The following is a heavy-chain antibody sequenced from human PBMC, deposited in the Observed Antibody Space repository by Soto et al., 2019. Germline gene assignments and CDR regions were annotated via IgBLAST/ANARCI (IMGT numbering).Heavy chain of an antibody. D-gene: IGHD6-19*01. CDR1: GGSFSGYY. CDR2: INHSGST. J-gene: IGHJ4*02. V-gene: IGHV4-34*01. CDR3: AKDRYSSGWYAGFDY. Sequence: PSETLSLTCAVYGGSFSGYYWSWIRQPPGKGLEWIGEINHSGSTNYNPSLKSRVTISVDTSKNQFSLRAEDTAVYYCAKDRYSSGWYAGFDYWGQGTLVTVSS.